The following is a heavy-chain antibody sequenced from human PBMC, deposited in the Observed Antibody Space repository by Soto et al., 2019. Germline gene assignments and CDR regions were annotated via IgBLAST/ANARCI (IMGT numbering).Heavy chain of an antibody. Sequence: SETLSLTCTVSGGSISSGDYYWSWIRQPPGKGLEWIGYIYYSGSTYYNPSLKSRVTISVDTSKNQFSLKLSSVTAADTAVYYCARDGARGLLWFWGQGTLVTVSS. V-gene: IGHV4-30-4*01. D-gene: IGHD3-10*01. CDR2: IYYSGST. CDR1: GGSISSGDYY. CDR3: ARDGARGLLWF. J-gene: IGHJ4*02.